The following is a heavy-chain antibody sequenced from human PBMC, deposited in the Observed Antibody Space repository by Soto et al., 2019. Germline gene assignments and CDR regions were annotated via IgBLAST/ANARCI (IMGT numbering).Heavy chain of an antibody. CDR2: ISGSGGST. J-gene: IGHJ4*02. D-gene: IGHD3-10*01. Sequence: PGGSLRLSCAASGFTFSSYAVSWVRQAPGKGLEWVSAISGSGGSTYYADSVKGRFTISRDNSKNTLYLQMNSLRAEDTAVYYCAKAPGTYGSGYYFDYWGQGTLVTVSS. CDR1: GFTFSSYA. V-gene: IGHV3-23*01. CDR3: AKAPGTYGSGYYFDY.